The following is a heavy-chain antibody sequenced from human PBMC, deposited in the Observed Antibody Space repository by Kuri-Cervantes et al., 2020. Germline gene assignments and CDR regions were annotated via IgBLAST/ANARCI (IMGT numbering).Heavy chain of an antibody. CDR2: INPNSGGT. CDR3: ARLRITGTGIGAFDY. CDR1: GYTFTGYY. V-gene: IGHV1-2*02. J-gene: IGHJ4*02. Sequence: ASVKVSCKASGYTFTGYYMHWVRQAPGQGLEWMGWINPNSGGTNYAQKFQGRVTMTRDTSISTAYMELSRLRSDDTAVYYCARLRITGTGIGAFDYWGQGTLVTVSS. D-gene: IGHD1-20*01.